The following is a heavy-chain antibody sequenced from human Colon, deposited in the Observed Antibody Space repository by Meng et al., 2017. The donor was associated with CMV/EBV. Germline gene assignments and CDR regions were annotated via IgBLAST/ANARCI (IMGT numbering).Heavy chain of an antibody. CDR1: GFTFSTFA. V-gene: IGHV3-23*03. CDR3: AKHVPFLEWFILDD. CDR2: MYGVGSSA. J-gene: IGHJ4*02. D-gene: IGHD3-3*01. Sequence: GESLKISCEASGFTFSTFAMTWVRQAPGKGLEWVSFMYGVGSSAYYADSVKGRFTTSRDNSKNTVYLQMNSLTAEDTAVYYCAKHVPFLEWFILDDWGQGTLVTVSS.